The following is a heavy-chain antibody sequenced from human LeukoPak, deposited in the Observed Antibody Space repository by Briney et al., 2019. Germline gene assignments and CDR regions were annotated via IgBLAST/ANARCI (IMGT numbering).Heavy chain of an antibody. CDR1: GYTFTGYY. CDR2: INPNSGGT. D-gene: IGHD4-4*01. CDR3: ARGPGGNSYYYYYYGMDV. Sequence: ASVKVSCKASGYTFTGYYMHWVRQAPGQGLEWMGWINPNSGGTNYAQKFQGRVTMTRDTSISTAYMELSRLRSDDTAVYCCARGPGGNSYYYYYYGMDVWGQGTTVTVSS. J-gene: IGHJ6*02. V-gene: IGHV1-2*02.